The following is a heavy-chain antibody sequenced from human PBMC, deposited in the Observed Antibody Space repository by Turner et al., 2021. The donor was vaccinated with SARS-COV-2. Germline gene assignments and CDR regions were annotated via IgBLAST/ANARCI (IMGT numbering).Heavy chain of an antibody. J-gene: IGHJ4*02. Sequence: QLQLQESGPGLVKPSETLSLTCTVSGGSISSSSDYWGWIRQPPGKGLEWIGYIYYSGSTYYNPSLKSRVTISVDTSKNQFSLKLSSVTAADTAVYYCARHSPELRGDYFDYWGQGTLVTVSS. CDR2: IYYSGST. CDR3: ARHSPELRGDYFDY. D-gene: IGHD1-26*01. V-gene: IGHV4-39*01. CDR1: GGSISSSSDY.